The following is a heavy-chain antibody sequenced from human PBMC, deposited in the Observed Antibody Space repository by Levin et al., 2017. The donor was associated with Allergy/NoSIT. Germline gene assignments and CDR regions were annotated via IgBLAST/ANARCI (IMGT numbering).Heavy chain of an antibody. CDR1: GGSFSGYY. D-gene: IGHD6-6*01. J-gene: IGHJ4*02. CDR3: ARCRLEYSSSLERDY. Sequence: KAGGSLRLSCAVYGGSFSGYYWSWIRQPPGKGLEWIGEINHSGSTNYNPSLKSRVTISVDTSKNQFSLKLSSVTAADTAVYYCARCRLEYSSSLERDYWGQGTLVTVSS. V-gene: IGHV4-34*01. CDR2: INHSGST.